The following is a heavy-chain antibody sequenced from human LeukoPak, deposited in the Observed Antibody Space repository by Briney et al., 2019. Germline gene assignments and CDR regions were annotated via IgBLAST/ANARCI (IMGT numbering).Heavy chain of an antibody. D-gene: IGHD6-19*01. J-gene: IGHJ4*01. CDR2: LSGSGITT. CDR1: GVTFSNSA. Sequence: PGGSLRLSCAASGVTFSNSAMSWVRQAPGKGLEWVSTLSGSGITTYYADSVKGRFTISRDNSMNTLYLQMNSLRAEDTAVYYCSKGIYSSGWSYFDYWAHGTLVTVSS. V-gene: IGHV3-23*01. CDR3: SKGIYSSGWSYFDY.